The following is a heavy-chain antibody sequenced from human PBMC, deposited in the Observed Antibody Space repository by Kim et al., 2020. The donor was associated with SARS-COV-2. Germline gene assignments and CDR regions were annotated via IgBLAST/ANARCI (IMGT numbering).Heavy chain of an antibody. CDR3: ARNSPLDY. Sequence: GGSLRLSCVASGFTFSTSWMHWVRQAPGMGLEWVAFIKQDGIQKYYVDSVKGRFTISRDNARNSLYLQLNSLRFEDTAVYYCARNSPLDYWGQGTLVTVSS. CDR2: IKQDGIQK. CDR1: GFTFSTSW. D-gene: IGHD2-21*01. V-gene: IGHV3-7*01. J-gene: IGHJ4*02.